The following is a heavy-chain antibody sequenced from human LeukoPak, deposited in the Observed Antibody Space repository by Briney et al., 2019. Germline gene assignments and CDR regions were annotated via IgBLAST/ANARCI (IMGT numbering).Heavy chain of an antibody. D-gene: IGHD3-22*01. CDR1: GSSISSSSYY. CDR2: IYYSRST. V-gene: IGHV4-61*01. CDR3: ARGRGYYYDSSAEEDPFDI. Sequence: PPETLSLTCTVSGSSISSSSYYWSWIRQPPEKGLEWIGYIYYSRSTNYNTSLKSRVTISVDTSKNQFSLKLSSVTAADTAVYYCARGRGYYYDSSAEEDPFDIWGQGTMVTVSS. J-gene: IGHJ3*02.